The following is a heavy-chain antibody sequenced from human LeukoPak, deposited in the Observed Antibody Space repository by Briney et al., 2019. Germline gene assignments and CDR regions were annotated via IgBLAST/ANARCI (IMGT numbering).Heavy chain of an antibody. Sequence: GGSLRLSCAASGFTVSSKYMSWVRQAPGKGLEWLSVIYNSGGTYYADSVKGRFTISRDNSKNTLYLQMNSLRVEDTAVYFCARDCSASSSDYYPLGYWGQGTLVTVSS. CDR1: GFTVSSKY. CDR3: ARDCSASSSDYYPLGY. J-gene: IGHJ4*02. V-gene: IGHV3-66*01. D-gene: IGHD3-22*01. CDR2: IYNSGGT.